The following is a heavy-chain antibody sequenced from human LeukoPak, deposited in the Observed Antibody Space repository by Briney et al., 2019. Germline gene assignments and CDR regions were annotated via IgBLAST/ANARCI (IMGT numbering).Heavy chain of an antibody. CDR1: GFTLSTYT. CDR2: IIGSGGDT. CDR3: AKDIWVSAAGMIDY. J-gene: IGHJ4*02. Sequence: GGSLRLSCAASGFTLSTYTMSWVRQAPGKGLEWVSAIIGSGGDTYYADSVKGRFTISRDNSKNTLYLQMNSLRAEDTAVYYCAKDIWVSAAGMIDYWGQGTLVTVSS. V-gene: IGHV3-23*01. D-gene: IGHD6-13*01.